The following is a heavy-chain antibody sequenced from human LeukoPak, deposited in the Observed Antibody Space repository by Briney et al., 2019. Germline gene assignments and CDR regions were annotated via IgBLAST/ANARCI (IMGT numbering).Heavy chain of an antibody. CDR3: ARRMSGTLLFDY. CDR2: IYPGDYDT. V-gene: IGHV5-51*01. J-gene: IGHJ4*02. Sequence: GEALKISWKGSGYSFTSYWNGWGRQVPGKGVEVSGIIYPGDYDTSSSPSFQGQLTISADKSISTAYLQWSSLNASDTAMYYCARRMSGTLLFDYWGQGTLVTVSS. D-gene: IGHD3-10*02. CDR1: GYSFTSYW.